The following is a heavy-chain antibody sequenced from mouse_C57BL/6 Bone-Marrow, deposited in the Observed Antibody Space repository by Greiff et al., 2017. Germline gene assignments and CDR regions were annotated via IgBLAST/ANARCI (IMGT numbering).Heavy chain of an antibody. J-gene: IGHJ3*01. D-gene: IGHD2-3*01. V-gene: IGHV5-6*01. CDR2: ISSGGSYT. Sequence: EVHLVESGGDLVKPGGSLKLSCAASGFTFSSYGMPWVRQTPDQRLEWVATISSGGSYTYYPDSVKGRCTISRDKAKNTLYLQMSSLKSEDTAMFYCARHGDGYPFAYWGQGTLVTVSA. CDR1: GFTFSSYG. CDR3: ARHGDGYPFAY.